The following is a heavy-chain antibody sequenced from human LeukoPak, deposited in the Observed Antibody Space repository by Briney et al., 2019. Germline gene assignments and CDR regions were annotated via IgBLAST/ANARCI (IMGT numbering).Heavy chain of an antibody. CDR3: ARDGTYYYDSSGYYYDY. Sequence: PGRSLRLSCAASGFTFSSYAMRWVRQAPGKGLEWVAVISYDGSNKYYADSVKGRFTISRDNSKNTLYLQMNSLRAEDTAVYYCARDGTYYYDSSGYYYDYWGQGTLVTVSS. D-gene: IGHD3-22*01. J-gene: IGHJ4*02. CDR2: ISYDGSNK. V-gene: IGHV3-30-3*01. CDR1: GFTFSSYA.